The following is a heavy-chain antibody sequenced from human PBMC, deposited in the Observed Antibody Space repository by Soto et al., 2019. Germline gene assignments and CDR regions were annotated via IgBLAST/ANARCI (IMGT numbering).Heavy chain of an antibody. CDR1: YGTIRSFY. D-gene: IGHD1-26*01. CDR2: IYYSGST. V-gene: IGHV4-59*01. J-gene: IGHJ5*02. Sequence: SETQCLTCTVAYGTIRSFYCSWIRQPPGKGREWIGYIYYSGSTNYNPSLKSRVTISGDTSKNQFSLKLSPVTAADTAVYYCARASFFLSGELLAELPSSASWGKGTLVTVSS. CDR3: ARASFFLSGELLAELPSSAS.